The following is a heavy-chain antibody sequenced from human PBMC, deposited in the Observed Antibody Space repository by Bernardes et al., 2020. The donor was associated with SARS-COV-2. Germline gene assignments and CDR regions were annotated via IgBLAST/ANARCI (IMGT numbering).Heavy chain of an antibody. CDR3: ARVPRLAVAGTGFDY. J-gene: IGHJ4*02. CDR1: GYTFTSYG. D-gene: IGHD6-19*01. CDR2: ISAYNGNT. Sequence: ASVKVSCKASGYTFTSYGISWVRQAPGQGLEWMGWISAYNGNTNYAQKLQGRVTMTTDTSTSTAYMELRSLRSDDTAVYYCARVPRLAVAGTGFDYWGQGTLVTVSS. V-gene: IGHV1-18*01.